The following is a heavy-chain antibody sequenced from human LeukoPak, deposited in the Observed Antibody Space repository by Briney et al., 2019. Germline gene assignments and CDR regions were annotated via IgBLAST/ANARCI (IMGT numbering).Heavy chain of an antibody. V-gene: IGHV3-74*01. CDR1: GFTFSNYW. D-gene: IGHD3-22*01. CDR3: ARDFNRYHYDSSGYCSDY. CDR2: IKRDGSTT. J-gene: IGHJ4*02. Sequence: GGSLRLSCTASGFTFSNYWMHWVRQAPGKGLVWVSRIKRDGSTTNYADSVKGRFTISGDNAKNTLYLQMNSLRAEDTAVYYCARDFNRYHYDSSGYCSDYWGQGTLVTVSS.